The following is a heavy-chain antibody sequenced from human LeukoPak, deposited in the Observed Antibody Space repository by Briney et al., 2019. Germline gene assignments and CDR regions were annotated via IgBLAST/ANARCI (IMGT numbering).Heavy chain of an antibody. CDR1: GYTFTGYY. V-gene: IGHV1-2*02. Sequence: ASVKVSCKPSGYTFTGYYMHCGRQAPGQGLEWMGWINPNSGGTNYTQKFQGRVTMARDTSISTAYLELSSLISDDTAVYYCARDQYSGFAYSWAFDIWGQGTIVTVSS. CDR2: INPNSGGT. D-gene: IGHD3-16*01. J-gene: IGHJ3*02. CDR3: ARDQYSGFAYSWAFDI.